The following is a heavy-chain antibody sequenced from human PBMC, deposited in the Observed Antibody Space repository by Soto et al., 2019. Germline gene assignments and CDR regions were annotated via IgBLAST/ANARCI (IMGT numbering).Heavy chain of an antibody. CDR3: AXXAGVSGVVCSSSRLPLSLVF. V-gene: IGHV3-23*01. D-gene: IGHD2-2*01. Sequence: LGIASAAQEDWCSSFAMRWVGQAPGKGLEWVSAVSGGGGSTYYADSVKGRLTISRDNSKNSLYLQMSGLRAEDTAVYYDAXXAGVSGVVCSSSRLPLSLVFWCPGT. J-gene: IGHJ6*02. CDR1: EDWCSSFA. CDR2: VSGGGGST.